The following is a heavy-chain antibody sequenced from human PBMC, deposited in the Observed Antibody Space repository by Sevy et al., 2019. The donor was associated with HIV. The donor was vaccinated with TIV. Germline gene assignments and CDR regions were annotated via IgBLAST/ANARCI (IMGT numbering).Heavy chain of an antibody. CDR1: GGSISSGDYY. Sequence: SETLSLTCTVSGGSISSGDYYWSWIRQPPGKGLEWIGYIYYSGSTYYNPSLKSRVTISVDTSKNQFSLKLSSVTAADTAVYYCAREIPGSGSPTFDIWGQGTMVTVSS. J-gene: IGHJ3*02. V-gene: IGHV4-30-4*01. CDR3: AREIPGSGSPTFDI. D-gene: IGHD3-10*01. CDR2: IYYSGST.